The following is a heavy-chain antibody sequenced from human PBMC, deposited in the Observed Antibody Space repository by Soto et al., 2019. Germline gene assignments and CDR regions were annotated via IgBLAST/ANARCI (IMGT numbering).Heavy chain of an antibody. Sequence: GGSLRLSCAASGFTVSSNALSWVRQAPGKGLEWVSGIGGSGGITHDADSVKGRFTISRDNSKNTLSLEMNSLRAEDTAVYYCAKERDSSNTYSFPFDIWGQGAMVTVSS. CDR2: IGGSGGIT. CDR3: AKERDSSNTYSFPFDI. D-gene: IGHD3-22*01. J-gene: IGHJ3*02. V-gene: IGHV3-23*01. CDR1: GFTVSSNA.